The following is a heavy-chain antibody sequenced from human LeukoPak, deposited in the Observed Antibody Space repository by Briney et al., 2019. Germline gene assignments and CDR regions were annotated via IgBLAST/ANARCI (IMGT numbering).Heavy chain of an antibody. V-gene: IGHV4-59*01. CDR1: GGSFSSYY. CDR3: ASYSNMFGEIDA. J-gene: IGHJ5*02. Sequence: SETLSLTCAVYGGSFSSYYWSWIRQPPGKGLEWIGYIYYSGSTNYNPSLKSRVTISVDTSKNQFSLKLSSVTAADTAVYYCASYSNMFGEIDAWGQGTLVTVSS. D-gene: IGHD3-10*02. CDR2: IYYSGST.